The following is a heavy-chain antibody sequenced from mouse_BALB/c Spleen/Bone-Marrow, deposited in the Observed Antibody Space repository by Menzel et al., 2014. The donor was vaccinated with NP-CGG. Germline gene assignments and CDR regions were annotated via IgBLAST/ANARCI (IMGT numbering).Heavy chain of an antibody. CDR1: GFTFSSFG. Sequence: EVQLVEAGGGSVQPGGSRKLSCAASGFTFSSFGMHWVRQAPEKGLEWVAYISCGSSTIYYADTAKGRFTISRDNPKNTLFLQMTSLRSEDTAMYYCARDEDYAMYYWGQGTSVTVSS. J-gene: IGHJ4*01. V-gene: IGHV5-17*02. CDR3: ARDEDYAMYY. CDR2: ISCGSSTI.